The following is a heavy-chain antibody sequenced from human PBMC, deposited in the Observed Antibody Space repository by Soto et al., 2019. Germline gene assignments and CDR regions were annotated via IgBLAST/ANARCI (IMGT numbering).Heavy chain of an antibody. D-gene: IGHD2-8*01. V-gene: IGHV4-30-2*01. CDR1: GGSISSGGYS. J-gene: IGHJ6*02. CDR3: ARGNALMVYALGGSDGMDV. CDR2: IYHSGST. Sequence: QLQLQESGSGLVKPSQTLSLTCAVSGGSISSGGYSWSWIRQPPGKGLEWIGYIYHSGSTYYNPSLKSRVTISVDRSKNQFSLKLSSVTAADTAVYYCARGNALMVYALGGSDGMDVWGQGTTVTVSS.